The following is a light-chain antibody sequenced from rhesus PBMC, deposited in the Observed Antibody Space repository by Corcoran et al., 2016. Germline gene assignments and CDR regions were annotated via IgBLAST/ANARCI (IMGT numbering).Light chain of an antibody. J-gene: IGKJ3*01. CDR1: QGISSY. CDR3: QQHNSYPFT. V-gene: IGKV1-25*01. Sequence: DIQMTQSPSSLSASVGDTVTITCRASQGISSYLAWYQQKPGNAPKLLFYKASTLQSGVPSRFSGSGSWTDFTLTISSLQPEDFATYYCQQHNSYPFTFGPGTKLDIK. CDR2: KAS.